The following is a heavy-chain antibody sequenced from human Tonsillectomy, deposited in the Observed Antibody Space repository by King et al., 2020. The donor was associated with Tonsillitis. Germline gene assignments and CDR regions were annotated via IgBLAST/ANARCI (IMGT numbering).Heavy chain of an antibody. CDR3: ARYVSGGFDY. D-gene: IGHD1-26*01. J-gene: IGHJ4*02. Sequence: QLQESGPGVVKPSETLSLTCTVSGGSINKSDHFWAWIRQPPGKGLEWIGYMYYSGTFFYNPSLKSRITISGGTSENRFSLKLSAVTAADTAVYFCARYVSGGFDYWGQGALVTVSS. CDR1: GGSINKSDHF. V-gene: IGHV4-39*01. CDR2: MYYSGTF.